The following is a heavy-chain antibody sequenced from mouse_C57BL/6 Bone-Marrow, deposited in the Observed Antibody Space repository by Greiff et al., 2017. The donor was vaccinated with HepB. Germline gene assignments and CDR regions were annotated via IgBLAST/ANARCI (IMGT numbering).Heavy chain of an antibody. V-gene: IGHV1-18*01. Sequence: VQLQQSGPELVKPGASVKIPCKASGYTFTDYNMDWVKQSHGKGLEWIGDINPNNGGTNYNQKFKGKATLTVDKSSSTAYMELRSLTSEDTAVYYCARDGYTGFAYWGQGTLVTVSA. J-gene: IGHJ3*01. D-gene: IGHD2-3*01. CDR3: ARDGYTGFAY. CDR2: INPNNGGT. CDR1: GYTFTDYN.